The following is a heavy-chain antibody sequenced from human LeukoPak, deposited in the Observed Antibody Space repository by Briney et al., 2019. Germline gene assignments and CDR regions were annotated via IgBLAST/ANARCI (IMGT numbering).Heavy chain of an antibody. CDR3: TSRYCTSTNCYAFDV. V-gene: IGHV3-21*01. Sequence: PGGSLRLSCAASGFTFGIYTMNWVRQAPGKGLEWVSSISSTSRYIYYADSVRGRFTITRDNAKNSLYLQMNSLRAEDTAVYYCTSRYCTSTNCYAFDVWGQGTMVTVSS. D-gene: IGHD2-2*01. CDR1: GFTFGIYT. J-gene: IGHJ3*01. CDR2: ISSTSRYI.